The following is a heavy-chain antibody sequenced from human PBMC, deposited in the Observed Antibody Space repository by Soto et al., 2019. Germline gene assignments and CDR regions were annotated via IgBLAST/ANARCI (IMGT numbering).Heavy chain of an antibody. CDR1: RFSFSTYA. D-gene: IGHD5-12*01. CDR3: ARTSGYAFDY. J-gene: IGHJ4*02. CDR2: ISSFGGST. V-gene: IGHV3-64*01. Sequence: PRRSLRLSCAASRFSFSTYAMHWVRQAPGKGLEYVSVISSFGGSTYYANSVKGRFTISRDNSKNTLYLQMGSLRAEDMAVYYCARTSGYAFDYWGQGT.